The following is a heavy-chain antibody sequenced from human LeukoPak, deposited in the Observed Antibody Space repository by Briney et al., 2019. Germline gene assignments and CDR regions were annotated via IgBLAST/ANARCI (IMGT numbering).Heavy chain of an antibody. CDR3: ARASYSYGYALDY. J-gene: IGHJ4*02. Sequence: SETLSLTCTVSGGSISSYYWSWIRQPPGKGLEWIGYIYYSGCTNYNPSLKSRVTISVDTSKNQFSLKLSSVTAADTAVYYCARASYSYGYALDYWGQGTLVTVSS. D-gene: IGHD5-18*01. CDR1: GGSISSYY. CDR2: IYYSGCT. V-gene: IGHV4-59*01.